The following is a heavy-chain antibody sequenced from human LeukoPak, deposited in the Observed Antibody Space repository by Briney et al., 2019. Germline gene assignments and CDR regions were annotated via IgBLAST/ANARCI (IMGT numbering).Heavy chain of an antibody. CDR2: INHNGST. D-gene: IGHD2-2*01. V-gene: IGHV4-34*01. CDR3: ARGSTYYYYYYMDV. CDR1: GGSFSGYY. J-gene: IGHJ6*03. Sequence: SETLSLTCAVYGGSFSGYYWSWIRQPPGKGLEWIGEINHNGSTNYNPSLKSRVTISVDTSKNQFSLKLSSVTAADTAVYYCARGSTYYYYYYMDVWGKGTTVTISS.